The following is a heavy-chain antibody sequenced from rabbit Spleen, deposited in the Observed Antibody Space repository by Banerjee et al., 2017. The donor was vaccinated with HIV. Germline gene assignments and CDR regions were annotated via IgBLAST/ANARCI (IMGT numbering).Heavy chain of an antibody. J-gene: IGHJ4*01. CDR2: LDDVDGST. CDR3: ARDNDDAGYDFNL. V-gene: IGHV1S40*01. D-gene: IGHD3-1*01. CDR1: GFSFNNNYH. Sequence: QQLEESGGDLVKPGASLTLTCTASGFSFNNNYHMCWVRQAPGKGLEWIACLDDVDGSTYYASWAKGRFSSSKTSSTTVTLQMTSLTAADTATYFCARDNDDAGYDFNLWAQAPWSPS.